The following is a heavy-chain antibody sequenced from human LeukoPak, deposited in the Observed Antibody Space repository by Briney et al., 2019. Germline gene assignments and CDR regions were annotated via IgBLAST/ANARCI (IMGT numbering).Heavy chain of an antibody. CDR2: ISYDGSNK. CDR1: GFTFSSYG. Sequence: PGRSLRLSCAASGFTFSSYGMHWVRQAPGKGLEWVAVISYDGSNKYYADSVKGRCTISRDNSKNTLYLQMNSLRAEDTAVYYCARASDSGYDRSFQWYYWGQGTLVTVSS. CDR3: ARASDSGYDRSFQWYY. J-gene: IGHJ4*02. D-gene: IGHD5-12*01. V-gene: IGHV3-30*03.